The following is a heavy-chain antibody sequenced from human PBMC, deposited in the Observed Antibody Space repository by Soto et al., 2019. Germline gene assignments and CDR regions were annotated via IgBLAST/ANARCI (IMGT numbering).Heavy chain of an antibody. V-gene: IGHV3-53*01. CDR2: IYSSGST. J-gene: IGHJ4*02. CDR3: AKARAQYYDFWSGYPVDY. CDR1: GFTFSSYS. D-gene: IGHD3-3*01. Sequence: GGSLRLSCAASGFTFSSYSMNWVRQAPGKGLEWVSVIYSSGSTYYADSVKDRFTISRDNSKNTLYLQMNSLRAEDTAVYYCAKARAQYYDFWSGYPVDYWGQGTLVTVSS.